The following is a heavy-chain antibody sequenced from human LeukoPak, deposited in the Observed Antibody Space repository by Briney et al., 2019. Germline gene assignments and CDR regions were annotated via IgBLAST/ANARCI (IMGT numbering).Heavy chain of an antibody. Sequence: GASLRLSCAASGFTFSSYAMSWVRQAPGKGLEWVSAISGSGGSTYYADSVKGRFTISRGNSKNTLYLQMNSLRAEDTAVYYCAKGPDITIFGVVIIPLDGMDVWGQGTTVTVSS. V-gene: IGHV3-23*01. J-gene: IGHJ6*02. CDR3: AKGPDITIFGVVIIPLDGMDV. CDR2: ISGSGGST. CDR1: GFTFSSYA. D-gene: IGHD3-3*01.